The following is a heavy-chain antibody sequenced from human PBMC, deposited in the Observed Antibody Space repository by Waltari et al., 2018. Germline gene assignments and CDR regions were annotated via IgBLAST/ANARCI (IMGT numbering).Heavy chain of an antibody. CDR2: INPNSGDT. CDR3: ARGPNTGNFDY. D-gene: IGHD1-26*01. CDR1: CYTFTPYW. Sequence: VQLVQSGSAVKKPGASVNVPCQPFCYTFTPYWIHWMRRAPGQGLEWVGWINPNSGDTNSAQKFQGRVTMTRDTSISTVYMELNWLTSDDTAVYYCARGPNTGNFDYWGQGTLITVSS. V-gene: IGHV1-2*02. J-gene: IGHJ4*02.